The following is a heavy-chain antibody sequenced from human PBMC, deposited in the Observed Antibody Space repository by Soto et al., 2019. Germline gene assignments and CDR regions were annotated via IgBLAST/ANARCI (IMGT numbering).Heavy chain of an antibody. J-gene: IGHJ4*02. CDR1: GGTFSSYA. D-gene: IGHD2-15*01. Sequence: SVKVSCKASGGTFSSYAISWVRQAPGQGLEWMGGIIPIFGTANYAQKFQGRVTITADESTSTAYMELSRLRSEDTAVYYCARRGRVGYCFGGSCHLPSYYFDYWGQRTLVTVSS. CDR2: IIPIFGTA. V-gene: IGHV1-69*13. CDR3: ARRGRVGYCFGGSCHLPSYYFDY.